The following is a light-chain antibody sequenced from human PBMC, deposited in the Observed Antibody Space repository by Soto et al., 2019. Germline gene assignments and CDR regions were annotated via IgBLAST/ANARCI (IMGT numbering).Light chain of an antibody. CDR1: QSVSNW. CDR3: QQYDSYSWT. V-gene: IGKV1-5*01. J-gene: IGKJ1*01. CDR2: VVS. Sequence: DIQMTQSPSTLSASVGERVTITCRASQSVSNWLAWYQQKPGKAPKLLIYVVSSLESGVPSRFSGSGSGTEFILTISSLQPDDFATYYCQQYDSYSWTFDQGTKVEMK.